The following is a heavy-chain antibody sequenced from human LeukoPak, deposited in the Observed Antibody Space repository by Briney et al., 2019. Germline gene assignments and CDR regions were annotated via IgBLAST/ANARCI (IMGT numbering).Heavy chain of an antibody. Sequence: GGSLRLSCVASGFTFSSYAMGWVRQAPGKGLEWVSAISGSGVTTHYAGSVKGRFSISRDNSKNTLYLQMNSLRAEDTAVYYCAKDRIAVAGTTFDYWGQGTLVTVSS. D-gene: IGHD6-19*01. CDR2: ISGSGVTT. V-gene: IGHV3-23*01. J-gene: IGHJ4*02. CDR1: GFTFSSYA. CDR3: AKDRIAVAGTTFDY.